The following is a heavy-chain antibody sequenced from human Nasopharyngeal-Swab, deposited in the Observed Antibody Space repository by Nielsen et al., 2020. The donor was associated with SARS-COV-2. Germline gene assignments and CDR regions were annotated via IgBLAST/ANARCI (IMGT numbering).Heavy chain of an antibody. CDR3: ARLPSAWGRRDFDY. D-gene: IGHD6-19*01. J-gene: IGHJ4*02. V-gene: IGHV3-21*06. CDR2: ISSSASYI. CDR1: GFTFSTYS. Sequence: GESLKISCAASGFTFSTYSMIWVRQAPAKGLEWVSWISSSASYIYYADPVKGRFTISRDNAKNALYLQMSSLRAEDTAVYYCARLPSAWGRRDFDYWGQGTLVTVSS.